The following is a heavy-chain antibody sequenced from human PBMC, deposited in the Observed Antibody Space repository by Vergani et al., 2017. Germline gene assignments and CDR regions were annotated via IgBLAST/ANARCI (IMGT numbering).Heavy chain of an antibody. CDR1: GYTFTGYY. D-gene: IGHD3-3*01. J-gene: IGHJ6*02. CDR3: ARESGYDFWSGYYTWGYYGMDV. CDR2: INPNSGGT. V-gene: IGHV1-2*06. Sequence: QVQLVQSGAEVKKPGASVKVSCKASGYTFTGYYMHWVRQAPGQGLEWMGRINPNSGGTNYAQKFQGRVTMTRDTSISTAYMELSMLRSDDTAVYYCARESGYDFWSGYYTWGYYGMDVWGQGTTVTVSS.